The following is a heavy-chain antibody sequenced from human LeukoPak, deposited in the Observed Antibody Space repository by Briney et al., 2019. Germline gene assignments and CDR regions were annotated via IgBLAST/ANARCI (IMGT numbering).Heavy chain of an antibody. J-gene: IGHJ4*02. D-gene: IGHD6-13*01. CDR1: GFTFSIYA. CDR2: TSGSGLST. V-gene: IGHV3-23*01. CDR3: ASDVRAAAGTSGYY. Sequence: GGSLRLSCADSGFTFSIYAMNWVRQAPGKGLEWVSGTSGSGLSTYYADSVKGRFTISRDNSKNTLYLQMNSLRADDTAVYYCASDVRAAAGTSGYYWGQGTLVTVSS.